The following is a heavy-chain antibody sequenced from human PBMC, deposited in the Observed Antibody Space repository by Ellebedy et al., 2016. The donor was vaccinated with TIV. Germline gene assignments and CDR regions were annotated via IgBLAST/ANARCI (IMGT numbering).Heavy chain of an antibody. CDR3: ARTIVVVTAMNPYYFDY. V-gene: IGHV1-18*01. J-gene: IGHJ4*02. CDR2: ISAYNGNT. D-gene: IGHD2-21*02. Sequence: AASVKVSCKASGYTFTSYGISWVRQAPGQGLEWMGWISAYNGNTNYAQKLQGRVTMTTDTSTSTAYMELRSLRSDDTAVYYCARTIVVVTAMNPYYFDYWGQGTLVTVSS. CDR1: GYTFTSYG.